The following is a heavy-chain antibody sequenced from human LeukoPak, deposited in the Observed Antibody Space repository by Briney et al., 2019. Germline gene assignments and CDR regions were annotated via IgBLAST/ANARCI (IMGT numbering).Heavy chain of an antibody. V-gene: IGHV3-21*06. D-gene: IGHD2-8*01. CDR2: IGPTGFDR. Sequence: PGGSLRLSCTTSGLTFSTSGFNWVRQAPGKGLEWVASIGPTGFDRYHADSIKGRFTISRGNANTFLYLQMDSLRAEDTAVYNSATESNGRHYEYWGQGTLLTVSS. CDR3: ATESNGRHYEY. CDR1: GLTFSTSG. J-gene: IGHJ4*02.